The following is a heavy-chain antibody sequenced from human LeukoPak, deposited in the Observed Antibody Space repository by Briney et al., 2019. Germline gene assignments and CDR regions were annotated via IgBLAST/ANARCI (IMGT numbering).Heavy chain of an antibody. CDR3: ATGEQQWLPGNFDY. CDR2: FDPEDGET. CDR1: GYTLTELS. J-gene: IGHJ4*02. V-gene: IGHV1-24*01. Sequence: GASVKVSCKVSGYTLTELSMHWVRQAPGQGLEWVGGFDPEDGETIYAQKFQGRVTMTEDTSTDTAYMELSSLRSEDTAVYYCATGEQQWLPGNFDYWGQGTLVTVSS. D-gene: IGHD6-19*01.